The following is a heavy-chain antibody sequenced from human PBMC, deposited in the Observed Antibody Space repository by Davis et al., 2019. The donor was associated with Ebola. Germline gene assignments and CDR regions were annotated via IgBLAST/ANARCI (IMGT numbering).Heavy chain of an antibody. CDR1: GFTSSTYS. CDR3: AKSGLSFGVVKYHYGMDV. Sequence: PGGSLRPSCPASGFTSSTYSMSWVRQAPGKALEWVSSISSDSDYIYYADSVKGRFTISRDNSKKTLYLQMNSLRAEDTAVYYCAKSGLSFGVVKYHYGMDVWGKGTTVTVSS. V-gene: IGHV3-21*04. D-gene: IGHD3-3*01. J-gene: IGHJ6*04. CDR2: ISSDSDYI.